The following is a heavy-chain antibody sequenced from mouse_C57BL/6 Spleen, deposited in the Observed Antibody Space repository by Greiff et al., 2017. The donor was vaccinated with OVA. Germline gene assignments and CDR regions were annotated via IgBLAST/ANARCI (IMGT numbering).Heavy chain of an antibody. D-gene: IGHD1-1*02. J-gene: IGHJ2*01. CDR1: GYTFTDYY. CDR2: INPNNGGT. CDR3: ARVGEPDEDY. V-gene: IGHV1-26*01. Sequence: EVQLQQSGPELVKPGASVKISCKASGYTFTDYYMNWVKQSHGKSLEWIGDINPNNGGTSYNQKFKGKATLTVDKSSSTAYMELSSLTSEDSAVYYCARVGEPDEDYWGQGTTLTVSS.